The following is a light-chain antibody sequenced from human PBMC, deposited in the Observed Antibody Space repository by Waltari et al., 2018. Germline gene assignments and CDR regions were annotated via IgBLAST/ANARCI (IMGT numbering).Light chain of an antibody. CDR1: SSDIGFYKL. Sequence: QSPLTQPASVSGSPGQSITISCTGTSSDIGFYKLVSWYQQYPGKAPKVMIYEVTKRPSGVSNRFSGSKSGTTASLTISGLQAEDEADYYCFSYAGTSSGVFGTGTKVTVL. V-gene: IGLV2-23*02. J-gene: IGLJ1*01. CDR3: FSYAGTSSGV. CDR2: EVT.